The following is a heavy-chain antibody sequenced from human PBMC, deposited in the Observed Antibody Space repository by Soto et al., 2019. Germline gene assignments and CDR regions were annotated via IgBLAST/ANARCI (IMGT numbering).Heavy chain of an antibody. CDR3: ARRPRRRAKTKFYYYYGMDV. CDR2: IYYSGST. D-gene: IGHD5-12*01. J-gene: IGHJ6*02. V-gene: IGHV4-39*01. Sequence: QLQLQESGPGLVKPSETLSLTCTVSGGSISSSSYYWGWIRQPPGKGLEWVGGIYYSGSTYYNPSLKSRVTISVDTSKNKFSLKLSSVTAADTAVYYCARRPRRRAKTKFYYYYGMDVWGQGTTVTVSS. CDR1: GGSISSSSYY.